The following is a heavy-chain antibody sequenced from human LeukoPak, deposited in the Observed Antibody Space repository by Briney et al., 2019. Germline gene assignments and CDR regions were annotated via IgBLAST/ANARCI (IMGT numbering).Heavy chain of an antibody. CDR1: GYSFTSYW. Sequence: KVGESLKISCKGSGYSFTSYWISWVRQMPGKGLEWMGRIDPSDSYTNYSPSFQGHVTISADKSISTAYLRWSSLKASDTAMYYCARLCCGGVVAIDPWGQGTLVTVSS. CDR2: IDPSDSYT. J-gene: IGHJ5*02. V-gene: IGHV5-10-1*01. D-gene: IGHD2-21*01. CDR3: ARLCCGGVVAIDP.